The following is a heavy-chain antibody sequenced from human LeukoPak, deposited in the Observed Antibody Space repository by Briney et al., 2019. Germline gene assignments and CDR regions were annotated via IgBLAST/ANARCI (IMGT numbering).Heavy chain of an antibody. D-gene: IGHD5-18*01. CDR1: GFTFSEYW. J-gene: IGHJ4*02. CDR2: IKRDGSDK. CDR3: ARDGYLDY. Sequence: GGSLRLSCAASGFTFSEYWMAWVRQAPGRGLEWVAHIKRDGSDKNYVDPVKGRFTISRDNAKNSVHLQMNSLRAEDTATYYCARDGYLDYWGQGTLVTVSS. V-gene: IGHV3-7*05.